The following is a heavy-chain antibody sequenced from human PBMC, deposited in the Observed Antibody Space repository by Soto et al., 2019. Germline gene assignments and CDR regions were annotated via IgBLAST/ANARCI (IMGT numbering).Heavy chain of an antibody. Sequence: EVQLLESGGGLGQPGGSLRLSCAASGFTFSSYAMSWVRQAPGKGLEWVSSISGSGGTTYYADSVKGRFTISRDNSKNTLYLQMTSLRAEDTAIYYCAKDRFPNCGGDCYLNFDRWGQGTLVTVSS. CDR1: GFTFSSYA. D-gene: IGHD2-21*01. J-gene: IGHJ4*02. CDR3: AKDRFPNCGGDCYLNFDR. V-gene: IGHV3-23*01. CDR2: ISGSGGTT.